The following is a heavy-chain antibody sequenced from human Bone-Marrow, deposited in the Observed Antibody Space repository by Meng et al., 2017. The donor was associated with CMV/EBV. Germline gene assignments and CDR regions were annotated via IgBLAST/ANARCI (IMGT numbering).Heavy chain of an antibody. CDR3: ARMIAAAFDY. V-gene: IGHV4-59*01. J-gene: IGHJ4*02. Sequence: SETLSLTCAVSGGSISSYYWSWVRQPPGKGLEWIGYIYYSGSTNYNPSLKSRVTISVDTSQNQFSLKLSSVTAADTAVYYCARMIAAAFDYWGQGTLVTVSS. CDR1: GGSISSYY. CDR2: IYYSGST. D-gene: IGHD6-13*01.